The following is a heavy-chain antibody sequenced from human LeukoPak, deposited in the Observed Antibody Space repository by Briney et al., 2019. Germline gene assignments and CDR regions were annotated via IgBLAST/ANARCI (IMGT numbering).Heavy chain of an antibody. D-gene: IGHD3-10*01. CDR1: GGSFSGYY. Sequence: SETLSLTCAVYGGSFSGYYWSWIRQPPGKGLVWIGEINHSGSTNYNPSLKSRVTISVDTSKNQFSLKLSSVTAADTAVYYCARGRDTMVRGVIITRYFDYWGQGTLVTVSS. J-gene: IGHJ4*02. V-gene: IGHV4-34*01. CDR2: INHSGST. CDR3: ARGRDTMVRGVIITRYFDY.